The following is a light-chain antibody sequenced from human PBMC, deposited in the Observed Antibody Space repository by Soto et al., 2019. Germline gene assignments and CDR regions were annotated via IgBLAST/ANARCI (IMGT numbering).Light chain of an antibody. V-gene: IGKV3-15*01. CDR1: QSVSSN. J-gene: IGKJ5*01. Sequence: EIVLTQSQATLSVSPGDRAKLXSGASQSVSSNLAWYQQKPGQGPRLLIYGASSRATGIPARFSGSGSATEFTLTISSLQSEDFAVYFCQQYNNWPPNFGQGTRLENK. CDR3: QQYNNWPPN. CDR2: GAS.